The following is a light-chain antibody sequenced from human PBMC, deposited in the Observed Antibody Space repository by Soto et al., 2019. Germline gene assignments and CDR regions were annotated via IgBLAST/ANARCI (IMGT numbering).Light chain of an antibody. CDR2: EVS. CDR3: SSYTTTGTWV. CDR1: SSDVGGYNY. Sequence: QSVLTQPASVSGSPGQSITISCTGTSSDVGGYNYVSWYQQHPGKAPKLMIYEVSNRPSGVSNRFSGSKSGNTASLPISGPKAGDGADYYCSSYTTTGTWVFGGGPPLTV. J-gene: IGLJ3*02. V-gene: IGLV2-14*01.